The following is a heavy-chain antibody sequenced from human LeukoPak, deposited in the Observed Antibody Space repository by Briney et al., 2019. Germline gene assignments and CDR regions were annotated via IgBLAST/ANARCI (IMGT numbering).Heavy chain of an antibody. Sequence: VGSLRLSCAASGFTFSSYSMNWVRQAPGKGLEWVSSISSSSSYIYYADSVKGRFTISRDNAKNSLYLQMNSLRAEDTAVYYCARDQSTMIVVAHHEAFDIWGQGTMVTVSS. CDR2: ISSSSSYI. J-gene: IGHJ3*02. CDR3: ARDQSTMIVVAHHEAFDI. V-gene: IGHV3-21*01. D-gene: IGHD3-22*01. CDR1: GFTFSSYS.